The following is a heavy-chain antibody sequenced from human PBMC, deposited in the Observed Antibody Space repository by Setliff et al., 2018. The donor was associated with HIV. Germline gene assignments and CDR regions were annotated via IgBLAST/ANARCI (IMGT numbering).Heavy chain of an antibody. CDR3: ASTYSGSYFRYYYYGMDV. CDR1: GFTFSSYG. V-gene: IGHV3-30*02. Sequence: GGSLRLSCAASGFTFSSYGMHWVRQAPGKGLEWVAFIRYDGSNKYYADSVKGRFTISRDNSKNTLYLQMNSLRGEDTAVYYCASTYSGSYFRYYYYGMDVWGQGTTVTV. J-gene: IGHJ6*02. D-gene: IGHD1-26*01. CDR2: IRYDGSNK.